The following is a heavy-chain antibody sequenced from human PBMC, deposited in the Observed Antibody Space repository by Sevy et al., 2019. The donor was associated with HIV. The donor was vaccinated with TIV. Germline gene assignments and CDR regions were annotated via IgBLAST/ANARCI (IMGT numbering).Heavy chain of an antibody. CDR1: GGSISSYY. J-gene: IGHJ4*02. CDR2: IYYSGST. V-gene: IGHV4-59*01. D-gene: IGHD3-22*01. Sequence: SETLSLTCTVSGGSISSYYWSWIRQPPGKGLEWIGYIYYSGSTNYNPSLKSRVTISVDTSKNQFSLKLSSVTAADTAVYSCARLTTHYYDSSGYSGYFDYWGQGTLVTVSS. CDR3: ARLTTHYYDSSGYSGYFDY.